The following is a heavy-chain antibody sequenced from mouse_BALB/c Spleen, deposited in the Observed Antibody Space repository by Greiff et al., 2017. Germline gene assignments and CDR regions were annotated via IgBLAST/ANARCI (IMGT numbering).Heavy chain of an antibody. CDR2: IDPENGNT. D-gene: IGHD1-1*01. Sequence: EVMLVESGAELVRPGALVKLSCKASGFNIKDYYMHWVKQRPEQGLEWIGWIDPENGNTIYDPKFQGKASITADTSSNTAYLQLSSLTSEDTAVYYCAVLYYGSSYGAYWGQGTLVTVSA. CDR3: AVLYYGSSYGAY. CDR1: GFNIKDYY. J-gene: IGHJ3*01. V-gene: IGHV14-1*02.